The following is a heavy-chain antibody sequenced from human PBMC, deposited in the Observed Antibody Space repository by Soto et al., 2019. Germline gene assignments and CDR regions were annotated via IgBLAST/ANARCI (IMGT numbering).Heavy chain of an antibody. D-gene: IGHD5-12*01. CDR1: GFSFSGYA. J-gene: IGHJ5*01. Sequence: EVQLLESGGGSVQPGGSLRLSCAASGFSFSGYAMAWVRQAPGKGLEWVSGISGRGATTYYADSVKGRCTISRDNSKYTLPLQVTRLSAEATAIYYCAKAGGGYTKWHLDSGGQGSRVTVSS. CDR3: AKAGGGYTKWHLDS. V-gene: IGHV3-23*01. CDR2: ISGRGATT.